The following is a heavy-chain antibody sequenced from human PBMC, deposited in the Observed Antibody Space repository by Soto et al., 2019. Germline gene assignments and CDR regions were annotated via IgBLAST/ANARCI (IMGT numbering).Heavy chain of an antibody. CDR3: ARDLWGYCGVGCYPLDV. D-gene: IGHD2-21*02. CDR1: GASISRHY. J-gene: IGHJ6*02. CDR2: LYNTGST. Sequence: SDTLSLTCTVSGASISRHYWSWIRQSPGKGLEWIGYLYNTGSTIYNPSLKSRVTISVDTSKNQFSLKMNSVTAADTAVYYCARDLWGYCGVGCYPLDVWGQGTTVT. V-gene: IGHV4-59*11.